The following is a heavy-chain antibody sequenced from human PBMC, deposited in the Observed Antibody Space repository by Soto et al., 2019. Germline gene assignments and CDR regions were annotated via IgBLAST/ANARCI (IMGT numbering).Heavy chain of an antibody. CDR2: INHSGST. V-gene: IGHV4-34*01. J-gene: IGHJ4*02. CDR3: ARVTIVATVQLDY. CDR1: GESFSGCY. Sequence: SETLSLTCAVYGESFSGCYSSWIRQPPGKGLEWIGEINHSGSTNYNPSLKSRVTISVDTSKNQFSLKLSSVTAADTAVYYCARVTIVATVQLDYWGQGTLVTVSS. D-gene: IGHD5-12*01.